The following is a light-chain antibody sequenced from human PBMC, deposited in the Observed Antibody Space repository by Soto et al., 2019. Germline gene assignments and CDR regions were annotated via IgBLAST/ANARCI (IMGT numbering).Light chain of an antibody. CDR3: QQTNSFLGIT. CDR2: GAT. Sequence: DIQMTQSPSSVSASVGDRISITCRPSQGISSWLAWYQQKPGKAPKLLIYGATTLQSGVPSRFSGSGSGTDFTLTISSLQPEDFATYFCQQTNSFLGITFGPGTRVDLK. V-gene: IGKV1-12*01. J-gene: IGKJ3*01. CDR1: QGISSW.